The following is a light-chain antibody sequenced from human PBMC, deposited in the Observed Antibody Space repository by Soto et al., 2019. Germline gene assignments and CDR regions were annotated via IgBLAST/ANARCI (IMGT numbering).Light chain of an antibody. CDR3: AAWDDSLNAHV. V-gene: IGLV1-44*01. Sequence: QSALTQPPSASGTPGQRVTISCSGSTSNVESNTVSWFQQLPGTAPKPLISRNNQRPSGVPDRFSGSKSGTSASLAISGLQSEDEADYYCAAWDDSLNAHVFGTGTKVTVL. CDR2: RNN. J-gene: IGLJ1*01. CDR1: TSNVESNT.